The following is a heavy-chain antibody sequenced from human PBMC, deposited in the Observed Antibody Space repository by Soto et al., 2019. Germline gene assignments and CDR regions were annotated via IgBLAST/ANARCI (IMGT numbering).Heavy chain of an antibody. CDR1: GGTFSSYT. J-gene: IGHJ4*02. CDR3: ARDRYAYGSGRTMDY. CDR2: IVPILGVP. D-gene: IGHD3-10*01. Sequence: QVQLVQSGAEVKKPGSSVKVSCKASGGTFSSYTVSWVRQAPGQGLEWMGRIVPILGVPNYAQRFQGRVTITADKGTNTAYMELSSLRAEDTAVYYCARDRYAYGSGRTMDYWGQGTLVTVSS. V-gene: IGHV1-69*08.